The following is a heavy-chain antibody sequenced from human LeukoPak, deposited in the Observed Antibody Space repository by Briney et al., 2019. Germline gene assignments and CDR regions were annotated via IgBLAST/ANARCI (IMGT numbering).Heavy chain of an antibody. CDR1: GFTFSDYS. J-gene: IGHJ4*02. CDR2: ISSSSRTI. Sequence: GGSLRLSCAVSGFTFSDYSMNWVRQAPGKGLEWVSYISSSSRTIKYADFVRGRFTVSRDNAKKSLHLQMNSLTTEDTAVYFCVRGVGRYYYDSTGEDYWGQGTLVTVSS. D-gene: IGHD3-22*01. V-gene: IGHV3-48*04. CDR3: VRGVGRYYYDSTGEDY.